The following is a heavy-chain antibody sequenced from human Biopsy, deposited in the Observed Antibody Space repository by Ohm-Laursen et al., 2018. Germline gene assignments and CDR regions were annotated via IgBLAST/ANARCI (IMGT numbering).Heavy chain of an antibody. Sequence: SLRLSCTASGVTLSGYGMSWVRQAPGKGLERVGRIKNEIDGGATDYAAPVKGRFTILRDDSKNMLFLQMDSLKTEDTAVYYCTHHYDASDDVFDIWGQGTVVTVSS. CDR3: THHYDASDDVFDI. V-gene: IGHV3-15*01. J-gene: IGHJ3*02. CDR2: IKNEIDGGAT. D-gene: IGHD3-22*01. CDR1: GVTLSGYG.